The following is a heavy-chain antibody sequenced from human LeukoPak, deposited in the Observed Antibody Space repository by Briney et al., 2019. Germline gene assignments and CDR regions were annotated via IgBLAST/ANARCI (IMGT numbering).Heavy chain of an antibody. D-gene: IGHD6-19*01. J-gene: IGHJ4*02. CDR3: AKSNIPRRYSCGWYAFDY. CDR2: INK. Sequence: INKYYAASVEVRFTISRDNSKNTLYLQMNSLRAEDTAVYYCAKSNIPRRYSCGWYAFDYWGQGTLVTVSS. V-gene: IGHV3-33*06.